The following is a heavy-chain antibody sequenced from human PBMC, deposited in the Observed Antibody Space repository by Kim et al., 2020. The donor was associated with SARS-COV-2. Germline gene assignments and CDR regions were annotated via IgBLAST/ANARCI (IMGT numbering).Heavy chain of an antibody. Sequence: ASVKVSCKASGYSFSSYYIHWVRQAPGQGLEWMGIINPSGGSTGYAQKFQGRVTMTRDTSTGTVYMELSSLRSEDTAVYYCARSPGIAATAGDAIDIWGQGTMVTVSS. J-gene: IGHJ3*02. V-gene: IGHV1-46*01. D-gene: IGHD6-13*01. CDR1: GYSFSSYY. CDR3: ARSPGIAATAGDAIDI. CDR2: INPSGGST.